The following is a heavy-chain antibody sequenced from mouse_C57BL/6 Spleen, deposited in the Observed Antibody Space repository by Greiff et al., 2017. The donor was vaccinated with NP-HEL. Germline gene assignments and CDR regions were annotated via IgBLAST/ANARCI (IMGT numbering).Heavy chain of an antibody. Sequence: VQLQQSGAELVRPGTSVKLSCKASGYTFTSYWMHWVKQRPGQGLEWIGVIDPSDSYTNYNQKFKGKATLTVDTSSSSAYMQLSSLTSEDSAVYYCARSDSSGFAYWGQGTLVTVSA. J-gene: IGHJ3*01. CDR1: GYTFTSYW. CDR2: IDPSDSYT. CDR3: ARSDSSGFAY. D-gene: IGHD3-2*02. V-gene: IGHV1-59*01.